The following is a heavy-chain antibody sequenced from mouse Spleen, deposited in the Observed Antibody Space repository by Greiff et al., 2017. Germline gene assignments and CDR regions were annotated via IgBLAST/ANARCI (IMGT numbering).Heavy chain of an antibody. J-gene: IGHJ3*01. CDR2: ISSGSSTI. V-gene: IGHV5-17*01. CDR1: GFTFSDYG. CDR3: ARESYDTFAY. Sequence: EVKLMESGGGLVKPGGSLKLSCAASGFTFSDYGMHWVRQAPEKGLEWVAYISSGSSTIYYADTVKGRFTISRDNAKNTLFLQMTSLRSEDTAMYYCARESYDTFAYWGQGTLVTVSA. D-gene: IGHD2-12*01.